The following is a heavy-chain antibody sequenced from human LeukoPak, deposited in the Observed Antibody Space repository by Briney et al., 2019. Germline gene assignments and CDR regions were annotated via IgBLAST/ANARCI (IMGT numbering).Heavy chain of an antibody. D-gene: IGHD3-10*01. CDR1: GYTFTSYG. Sequence: ASVKVSCKAFGYTFTSYGITWVRQAPGQGLEWMGWINTYNGDTNYAQKLQGRVTMTTDTSTGTAYMELRSLRSDDTAVYYCARRTYYYGSGSYYILYFDYWGQGTLVTVSS. CDR2: INTYNGDT. CDR3: ARRTYYYGSGSYYILYFDY. V-gene: IGHV1-18*01. J-gene: IGHJ4*02.